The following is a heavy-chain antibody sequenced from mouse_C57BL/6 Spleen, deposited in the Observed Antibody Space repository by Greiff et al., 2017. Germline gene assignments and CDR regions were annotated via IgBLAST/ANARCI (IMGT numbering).Heavy chain of an antibody. J-gene: IGHJ2*01. V-gene: IGHV5-17*01. CDR1: GFTFSDYG. CDR2: ISRGSSTI. CDR3: ASGFSNFDD. Sequence: EVMLVESGGGLVKPGGSLKLSCAASGFTFSDYGMHWVRQAPEKGLEWVAYISRGSSTIYYADTVKGRFTIARDNAKNTLFLQMTSLRAEDTAMYDCASGFSNFDDWGQGTTLTVSS.